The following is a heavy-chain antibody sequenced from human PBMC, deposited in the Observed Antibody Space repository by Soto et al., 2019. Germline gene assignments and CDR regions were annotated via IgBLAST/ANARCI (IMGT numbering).Heavy chain of an antibody. D-gene: IGHD2-15*01. V-gene: IGHV4-38-2*01. CDR1: GYSISSGYY. J-gene: IGHJ4*02. Sequence: KPSETLSLTCAVSGYSISSGYYWGWIRQPPGKGLEWIGSIYHSGSTYYNPSLKSRVTISVDTSKNQFSLKLSSVTAADTAVYYCARLVVPNGGFGYWGQGTLVTVSS. CDR2: IYHSGST. CDR3: ARLVVPNGGFGY.